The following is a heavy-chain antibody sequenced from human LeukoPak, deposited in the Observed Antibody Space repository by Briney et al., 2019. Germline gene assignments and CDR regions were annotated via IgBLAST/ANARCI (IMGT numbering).Heavy chain of an antibody. J-gene: IGHJ5*02. CDR3: ARERIAAAGRGFDP. V-gene: IGHV1-18*01. CDR1: GYTFTSYV. Sequence: APVKVSCKASGYTFTSYVISWVRQSPGQGLEGMGGISAYNGNTNYAQKLQGRVTMTTDTSTSTAYMELRSLRSDDTAVYYCARERIAAAGRGFDPWGQGTLVTVSS. D-gene: IGHD6-13*01. CDR2: ISAYNGNT.